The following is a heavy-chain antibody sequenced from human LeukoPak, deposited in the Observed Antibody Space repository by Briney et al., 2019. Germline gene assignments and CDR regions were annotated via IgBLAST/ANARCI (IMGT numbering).Heavy chain of an antibody. J-gene: IGHJ6*04. CDR1: GFPFNNAW. D-gene: IGHD3-10*01. V-gene: IGHV3-15*01. CDR3: TTDSFMIRGASYYYYGMDV. CDR2: IKNKIDGRSA. Sequence: GGSLRLSCTASGFPFNNAWMSWVRQAPGQGLEWVGRIKNKIDGRSADHAAPVKGRFTISRDDSKITLYLQMNSLKTEDTAVYYCTTDSFMIRGASYYYYGMDVWGKGTTVTVSS.